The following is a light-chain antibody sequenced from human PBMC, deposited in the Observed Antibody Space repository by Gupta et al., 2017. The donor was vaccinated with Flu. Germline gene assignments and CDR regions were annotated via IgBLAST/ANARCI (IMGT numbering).Light chain of an antibody. V-gene: IGLV2-8*01. CDR1: SSDVGGYNY. J-gene: IGLJ1*01. CDR2: EVS. Sequence: QSPLTQTPSASGAPLHTVTLSCTGTSSDVGGYNYVSWYQQLPGKAPKLMIYEVSKRPSGVSNRFSGSKSGNTASLTISGLQAEDEADYYCSSSAGSNNYVFGTGTKVTVL. CDR3: SSSAGSNNYV.